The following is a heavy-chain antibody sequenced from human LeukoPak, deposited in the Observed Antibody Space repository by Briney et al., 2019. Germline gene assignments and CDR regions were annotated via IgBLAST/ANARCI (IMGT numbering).Heavy chain of an antibody. V-gene: IGHV3-7*03. CDR1: GLTFNTYA. CDR2: IKQDGSEK. D-gene: IGHD3-9*01. J-gene: IGHJ3*02. Sequence: GGSLRLSCAASGLTFNTYAMHWVRQAPGKGLEWVANIKQDGSEKYYVDSVKGRFTISRDNAKNSLYLQMNSLRAEDTAVYYCARVVRGYDILTGYEAFDIWGQGTMVTVSS. CDR3: ARVVRGYDILTGYEAFDI.